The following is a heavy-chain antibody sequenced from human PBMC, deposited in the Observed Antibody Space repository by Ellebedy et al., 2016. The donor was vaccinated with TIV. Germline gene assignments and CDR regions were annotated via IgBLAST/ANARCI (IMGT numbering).Heavy chain of an antibody. Sequence: GESLKISCAASGFTFSCCAMSWVRQAPGKGLEWVSVISNSGDTTYADSVRGRFTISRDNSINTLYLQMNSLRADDTAIYYCAKSGGYASHHPAIDYWGQGTLVTVSS. CDR3: AKSGGYASHHPAIDY. CDR2: ISNSGDTT. CDR1: GFTFSCCA. D-gene: IGHD3-16*01. J-gene: IGHJ4*02. V-gene: IGHV3-23*01.